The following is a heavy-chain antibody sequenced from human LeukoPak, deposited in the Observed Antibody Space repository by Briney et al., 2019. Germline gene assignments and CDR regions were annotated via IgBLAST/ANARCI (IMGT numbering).Heavy chain of an antibody. V-gene: IGHV3-21*01. CDR3: ARDSSEGVTIFGVVIMGNNWFDP. CDR2: ITSSSDFM. D-gene: IGHD3-3*01. Sequence: GGSLRLSCAASGFTFSKYTMHWVRQAPGKGLGWLSAITSSSDFMYYADSVKGRFTISRDNAKNSLYLQMNSLRAEDTAVYYCARDSSEGVTIFGVVIMGNNWFDPWGQGTLVTVSS. CDR1: GFTFSKYT. J-gene: IGHJ5*02.